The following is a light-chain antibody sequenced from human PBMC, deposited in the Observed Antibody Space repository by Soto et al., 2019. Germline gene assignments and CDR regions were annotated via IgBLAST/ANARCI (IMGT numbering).Light chain of an antibody. J-gene: IGKJ5*01. CDR1: QSVSSN. V-gene: IGKV3-11*01. Sequence: EIVLRHSRATLSVSPGERATRSCRASQSVSSNLAWYQQTPGQAPRLLIYDASTRATGVPDRFSGSGSGTDFTFTISSLEPEDFAVYYCQQRSYWPPITFGQGTRLEIK. CDR2: DAS. CDR3: QQRSYWPPIT.